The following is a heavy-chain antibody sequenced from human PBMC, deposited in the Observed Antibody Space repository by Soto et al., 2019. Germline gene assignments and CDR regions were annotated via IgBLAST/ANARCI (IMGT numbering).Heavy chain of an antibody. CDR2: ISYSGDT. D-gene: IGHD3-10*01. J-gene: IGHJ4*02. CDR3: ASHPFGYFNY. Sequence: SETLSLTCSVSDGSISGYYLTWIRQPPGKGPEWIGYISYSGDTNYNPSLRSRLTFSADTSKKQFSLKLNSVTAADTAVYYCASHPFGYFNYWGQGVLVTVSS. CDR1: DGSISGYY. V-gene: IGHV4-59*08.